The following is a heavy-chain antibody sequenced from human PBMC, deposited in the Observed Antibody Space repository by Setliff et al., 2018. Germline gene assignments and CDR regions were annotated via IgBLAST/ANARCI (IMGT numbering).Heavy chain of an antibody. Sequence: ASVKVSCKASGYTFTTYTMNWVRQAPGQGLEWMGWISAYNGNTNYAQKFQGWVTITRDTSASTAYMELSSLTSEDTAIYYCARVSMYSSSWYYYYYGMDVWGQGTTVTVSS. V-gene: IGHV1-3*01. CDR2: ISAYNGNT. CDR1: GYTFTTYT. CDR3: ARVSMYSSSWYYYYYGMDV. J-gene: IGHJ6*02. D-gene: IGHD6-13*01.